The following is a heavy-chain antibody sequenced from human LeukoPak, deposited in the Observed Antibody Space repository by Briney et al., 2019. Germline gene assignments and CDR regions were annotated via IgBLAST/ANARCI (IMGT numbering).Heavy chain of an antibody. CDR1: GGSSSSYY. Sequence: SETLSLTCTVSGGSSSSYYWSWIRQPPGKGLEWIGYIYYSGSTNYNPSLKSRVTISVDTSKNQFSLKLSSVTAADTAVYYCARGTFRTNDAFDIWGQGTMVTVSS. J-gene: IGHJ3*02. CDR2: IYYSGST. V-gene: IGHV4-59*08. CDR3: ARGTFRTNDAFDI.